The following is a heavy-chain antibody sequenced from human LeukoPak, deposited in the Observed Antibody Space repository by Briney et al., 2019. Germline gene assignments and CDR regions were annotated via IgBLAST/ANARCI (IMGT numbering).Heavy chain of an antibody. V-gene: IGHV4-61*10. CDR3: AQLVAGTHYHFDY. J-gene: IGHJ4*02. Sequence: SETLSLTCTVSGGSISRGSNYYWTWFRQPAGKGLEWIGYISYTGSTNYNPSLKSRVTVSVDTSKNQFSLKLSSVTAADTAVYYCAQLVAGTHYHFDYWGQGTLVTVSS. D-gene: IGHD6-19*01. CDR1: GGSISRGSNYY. CDR2: ISYTGST.